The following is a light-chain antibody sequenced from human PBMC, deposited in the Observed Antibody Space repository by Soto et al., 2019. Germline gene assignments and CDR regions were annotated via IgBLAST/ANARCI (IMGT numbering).Light chain of an antibody. Sequence: IQMTQSPYTLSASIGDRVTITCRASQSISNWLAWYQQKPGKAPKLLIYDASSLESGVPSRFSGSGSGTEFTLTISSLQPDDFATYYCQQYNSYQFTFGPGTKVDI. V-gene: IGKV1-5*01. CDR2: DAS. CDR1: QSISNW. CDR3: QQYNSYQFT. J-gene: IGKJ3*01.